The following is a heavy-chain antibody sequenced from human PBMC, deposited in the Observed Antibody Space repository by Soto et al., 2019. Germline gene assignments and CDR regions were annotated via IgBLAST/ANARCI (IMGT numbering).Heavy chain of an antibody. Sequence: LGESLKISCKGSGYSFTSYWIGWVRQMPGKGLEWMGIIYPGDSDTRYSPSFQGQVTISADKSISTAYLQWSSLKASDTAMYYCARQGGSHYYYYGMDVWGQGTTVTVSS. V-gene: IGHV5-51*01. CDR2: IYPGDSDT. J-gene: IGHJ6*02. CDR1: GYSFTSYW. D-gene: IGHD1-26*01. CDR3: ARQGGSHYYYYGMDV.